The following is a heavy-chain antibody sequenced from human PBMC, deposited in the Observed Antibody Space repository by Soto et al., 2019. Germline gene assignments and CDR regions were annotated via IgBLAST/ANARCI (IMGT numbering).Heavy chain of an antibody. CDR2: IYPDDSDT. CDR1: GYRFNTYW. V-gene: IGHV5-51*01. Sequence: GESLKISCKASGYRFNTYWIGCVRQLPGKGLEWMGIIYPDDSDTRYSPSFQGQVTISADKSFTTVYLQWNSLKASDTAIYYCARPGYYDSSGFFNFDHWGQGTLVTVSS. D-gene: IGHD3-22*01. J-gene: IGHJ4*02. CDR3: ARPGYYDSSGFFNFDH.